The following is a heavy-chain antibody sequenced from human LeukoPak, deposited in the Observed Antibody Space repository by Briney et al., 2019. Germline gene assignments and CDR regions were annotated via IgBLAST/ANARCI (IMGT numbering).Heavy chain of an antibody. CDR1: GGSIRSYY. CDR2: IYYSGST. CDR3: ATGLPSRFLEWLPYYYYYMDV. J-gene: IGHJ6*03. V-gene: IGHV4-59*01. Sequence: SETLSLTCTVSGGSIRSYYWSWIRQPPGKGLEWIGYIYYSGSTNYNPSLKSRVTISVDTSKNQFSLKLSSVTAADTAVYYCATGLPSRFLEWLPYYYYYMDVWGKGTTVTVSS. D-gene: IGHD3-3*01.